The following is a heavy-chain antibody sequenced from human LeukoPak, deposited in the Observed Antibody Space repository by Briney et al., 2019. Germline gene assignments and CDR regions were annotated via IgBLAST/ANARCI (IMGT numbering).Heavy chain of an antibody. CDR3: ARGSRGGSDDFDY. D-gene: IGHD1-26*01. Sequence: GGSLRLSCAASGFTFSSYSMNWVRQAPGKGLEWVSSISSSSSYIYYADSVKGRFTISRDNAKNSLYLQMNSLRAEDTAVYYCARGSRGGSDDFDYWGQGTLVTVSS. V-gene: IGHV3-21*01. CDR2: ISSSSSYI. CDR1: GFTFSSYS. J-gene: IGHJ4*02.